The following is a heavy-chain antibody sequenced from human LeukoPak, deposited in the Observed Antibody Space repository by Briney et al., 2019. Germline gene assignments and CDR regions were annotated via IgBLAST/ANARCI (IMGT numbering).Heavy chain of an antibody. CDR1: GGTFSSYA. Sequence: SVKVSCKASGGTFSSYAISWVRQAPGQGLEWMGGIVPIFGTANYAQKFQGRVTITADESTSTAYMELSSLRSEDTAVYYCARGYCSGGSCYADAFDIWGQGTMVTVSS. V-gene: IGHV1-69*13. CDR2: IVPIFGTA. D-gene: IGHD2-15*01. J-gene: IGHJ3*02. CDR3: ARGYCSGGSCYADAFDI.